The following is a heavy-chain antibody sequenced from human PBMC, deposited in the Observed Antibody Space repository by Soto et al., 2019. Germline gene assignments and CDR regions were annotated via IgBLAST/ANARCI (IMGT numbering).Heavy chain of an antibody. CDR3: ARERGKAAAVHFDY. Sequence: EVQLVESGGGLVQPGGSLRLSCAASGFTFSSYWMHWVRQAPGKGLVWVSRINSDGSSTSYADSVKGRFTISRDNAKHTLYLQMHSLRAEDTAVYYCARERGKAAAVHFDYWGQGTLVTVSS. CDR2: INSDGSST. J-gene: IGHJ4*02. V-gene: IGHV3-74*01. D-gene: IGHD6-13*01. CDR1: GFTFSSYW.